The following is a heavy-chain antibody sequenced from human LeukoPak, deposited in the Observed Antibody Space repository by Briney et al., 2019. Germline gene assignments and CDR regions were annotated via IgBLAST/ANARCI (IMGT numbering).Heavy chain of an antibody. CDR1: GGSISSYY. V-gene: IGHV4-59*08. D-gene: IGHD4-17*01. CDR3: ARGPLGDYIDY. CDR2: IYYSGST. Sequence: PSETLSLTCTVSGGSISSYYWSWIRQPPGKGLEGIGYIYYSGSTNYNPSLKSRVTISVDTSKNQFSLKLSSVTAADTAVYYCARGPLGDYIDYWGQGTLVTVSS. J-gene: IGHJ4*02.